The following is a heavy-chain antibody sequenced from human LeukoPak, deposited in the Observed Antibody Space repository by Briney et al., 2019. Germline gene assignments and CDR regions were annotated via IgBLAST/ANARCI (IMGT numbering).Heavy chain of an antibody. CDR1: GFTFSSYD. Sequence: GGSLRLSCAASGFTFSSYDMHWVRQATGKGLEWVSAIGTAGDTYYPGSVKGRFTISRENAKNSLYLQMTSLRAGDTAVYYCARGYDFWGIDYWGQGTLVTASS. V-gene: IGHV3-13*01. CDR2: IGTAGDT. J-gene: IGHJ4*02. CDR3: ARGYDFWGIDY. D-gene: IGHD3-3*01.